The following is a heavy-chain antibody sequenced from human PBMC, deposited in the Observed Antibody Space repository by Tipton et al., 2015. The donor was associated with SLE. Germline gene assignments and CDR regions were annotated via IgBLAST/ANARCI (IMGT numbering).Heavy chain of an antibody. CDR3: AKDLGSSWAGGFDY. CDR2: ISWNSGGI. J-gene: IGHJ4*02. Sequence: RSLRLSCAASGFTFDDYAMHWVRQAPGKGLEWVSGISWNSGGIGYADSVKGRFTISRDNAKNSLYLQMNSLRAEDMALYYCAKDLGSSWAGGFDYWGQGTLVTVSS. V-gene: IGHV3-9*03. D-gene: IGHD6-13*01. CDR1: GFTFDDYA.